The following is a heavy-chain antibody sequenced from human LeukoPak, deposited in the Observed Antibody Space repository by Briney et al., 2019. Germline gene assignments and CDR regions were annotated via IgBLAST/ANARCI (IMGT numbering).Heavy chain of an antibody. CDR2: ISSSSSYI. CDR1: GFTFSSYS. J-gene: IGHJ4*02. V-gene: IGHV3-21*01. Sequence: SGGSLRLSCAASGFTFSSYSMNWVRQAPGKGLEWVSPISSSSSYIYYADSVKGRFTISRDNAKNSLYLQMNSLRAEDTAVYYCARDRIVATIPRLGYFDYWGQGTLVTVSS. D-gene: IGHD5-12*01. CDR3: ARDRIVATIPRLGYFDY.